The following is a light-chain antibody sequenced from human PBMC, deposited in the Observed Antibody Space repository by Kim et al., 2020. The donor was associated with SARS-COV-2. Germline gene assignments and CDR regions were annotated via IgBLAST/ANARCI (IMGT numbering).Light chain of an antibody. CDR3: QQYGSSLQT. CDR1: ESVGNNF. CDR2: GAS. J-gene: IGKJ1*01. Sequence: EIVLTQSPDTLSLSPGERATLTCRATESVGNNFLAWYQQKPSQAPRLLIYGASRRVTGIQDRFSGSGSGTDFTLTISRLEPEDFAVYYCQQYGSSLQTFGQGTKVDIK. V-gene: IGKV3-20*01.